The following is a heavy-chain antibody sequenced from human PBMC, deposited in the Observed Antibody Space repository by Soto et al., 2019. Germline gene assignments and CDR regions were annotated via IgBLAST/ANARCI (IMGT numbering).Heavy chain of an antibody. CDR1: GGSINNYY. CDR2: IYYSGTTT. V-gene: IGHV4-59*08. CDR3: ARLGGSYAVPHFDY. Sequence: SETLSLTCTVSGGSINNYYWTWIRQPPGKGLEWMGYIYYSGTTTNYNPSLKSRVTLSVDTSKNQFSLKLSSVTAADTAMYYCARLGGSYAVPHFDYWGQGTLVTVSS. J-gene: IGHJ4*02. D-gene: IGHD1-26*01.